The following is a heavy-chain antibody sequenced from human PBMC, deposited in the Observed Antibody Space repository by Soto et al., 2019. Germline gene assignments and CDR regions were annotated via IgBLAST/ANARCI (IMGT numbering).Heavy chain of an antibody. D-gene: IGHD6-6*01. CDR2: INPNSGGT. J-gene: IGHJ5*02. CDR1: GYTFTGYY. V-gene: IGHV1-2*02. Sequence: VASVKVSCKASGYTFTGYYMHWVRQAPGQGLEWMGWINPNSGGTNYAQKFQGRVTMTRDTSISTAYMELSRLRSDDTAVYYCARAYSSSSWFDPWGQGTLVTVSS. CDR3: ARAYSSSSWFDP.